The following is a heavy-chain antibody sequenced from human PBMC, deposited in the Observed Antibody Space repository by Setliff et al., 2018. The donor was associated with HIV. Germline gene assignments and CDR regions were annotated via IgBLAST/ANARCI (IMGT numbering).Heavy chain of an antibody. V-gene: IGHV4-4*08. Sequence: SETLSLTCAVSGASISAYYWSWIRQPPGKGLEWIGFIFISGSTNYNPSLKSRVSISEDRSKNQLTLKLSSVTAADTAVYYCARGGSSGFYPHDAFDIWGQGTTGTV. CDR1: GASISAYY. CDR3: ARGGSSGFYPHDAFDI. D-gene: IGHD3-22*01. CDR2: IFISGST. J-gene: IGHJ3*02.